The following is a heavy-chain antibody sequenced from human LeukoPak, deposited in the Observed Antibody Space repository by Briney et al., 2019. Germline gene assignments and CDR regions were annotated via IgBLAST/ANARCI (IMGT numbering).Heavy chain of an antibody. CDR3: ATHAGVASFDY. CDR2: IYYTGST. J-gene: IGHJ4*02. CDR1: GGSISSSRYY. D-gene: IGHD2-15*01. V-gene: IGHV4-39*01. Sequence: SETLSLTCTVSGGSISSSRYYWGWIRQPRGKGLEWLGSIYYTGSTYYNPSLKSRVTISVDTSKKLFSLKLSSVTAADTAVYHCATHAGVASFDYWGQGTLVTVSS.